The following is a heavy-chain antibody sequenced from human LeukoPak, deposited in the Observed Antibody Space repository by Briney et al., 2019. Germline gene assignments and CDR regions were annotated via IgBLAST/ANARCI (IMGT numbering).Heavy chain of an antibody. CDR2: IIPIFGTA. CDR1: GGTFSSYA. J-gene: IGHJ6*03. D-gene: IGHD3-22*01. Sequence: ASVKVSCKASGGTFSSYAISWVRQAPGQGLEWMGGIIPIFGTANYAQKFQGRVTNTTDESTSTAYMELSSLRSEDTAVYYWARSPNYYESSATTEGYYYYMDVWGKGTTVTGSS. CDR3: ARSPNYYESSATTEGYYYYMDV. V-gene: IGHV1-69*05.